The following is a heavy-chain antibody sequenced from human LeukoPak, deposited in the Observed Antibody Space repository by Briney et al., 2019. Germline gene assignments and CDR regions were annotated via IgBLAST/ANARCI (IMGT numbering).Heavy chain of an antibody. Sequence: SETLSLTCTVSGESINSFYWSWIRQPAGKGLEWIGRIYSSGSTNYSPSLKSRVTMSVDTSKNQFSLKLSSVTAADTAVYYCAREARSGYEGFWSDPWGQGTVVTVSS. J-gene: IGHJ5*02. CDR2: IYSSGST. V-gene: IGHV4-4*07. CDR1: GESINSFY. CDR3: AREARSGYEGFWSDP. D-gene: IGHD5-12*01.